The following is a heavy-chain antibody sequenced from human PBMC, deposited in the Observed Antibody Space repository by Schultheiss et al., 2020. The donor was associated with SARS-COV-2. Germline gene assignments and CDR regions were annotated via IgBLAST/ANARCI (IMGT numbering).Heavy chain of an antibody. CDR1: GGSISSYY. CDR2: IYYSGNT. Sequence: SETLSLTCAVYGGSISSYYWSWTRQPPGKGLEWIGYIYYSGNTNYNPSLKSRVTISVHTSKNQFSLKLSSVTAADTAVYYCARDGPGSDYWGQGTLVTVSS. V-gene: IGHV4-59*01. CDR3: ARDGPGSDY. J-gene: IGHJ4*02. D-gene: IGHD2-2*01.